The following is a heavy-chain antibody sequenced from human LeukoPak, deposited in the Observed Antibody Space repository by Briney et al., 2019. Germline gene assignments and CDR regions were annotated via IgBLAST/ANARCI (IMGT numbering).Heavy chain of an antibody. V-gene: IGHV4-31*03. J-gene: IGHJ5*02. D-gene: IGHD2-15*01. CDR3: ATKPGYCSGGSCYSQNGNWFDP. CDR2: LYYIGSS. CDR1: GASITSGGYY. Sequence: PSETLSLTCTVSGASITSGGYYWSWFRQHPQRGLEWIGYLYYIGSSFYNPSLKSRVTISVDTSENQFSLNLNSVTAADTAVYYCATKPGYCSGGSCYSQNGNWFDPWGQGTLVTVSS.